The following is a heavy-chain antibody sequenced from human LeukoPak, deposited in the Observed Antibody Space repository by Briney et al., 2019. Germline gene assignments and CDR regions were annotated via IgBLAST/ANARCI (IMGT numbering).Heavy chain of an antibody. J-gene: IGHJ4*02. Sequence: GGSLRLSCAASGFTFSSYWMSWVRQAPGKGLEWVANIKQDGSEKYYVDSVRGRFTISRDDAKNSLYLQMTSLRAEDTAVYYCGSGSTWLPRGQGTLVTVSS. CDR3: GSGSTWLP. V-gene: IGHV3-7*01. D-gene: IGHD6-13*01. CDR1: GFTFSSYW. CDR2: IKQDGSEK.